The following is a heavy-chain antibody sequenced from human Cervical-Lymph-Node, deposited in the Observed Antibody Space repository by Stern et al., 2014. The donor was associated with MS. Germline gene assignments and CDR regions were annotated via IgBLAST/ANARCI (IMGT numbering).Heavy chain of an antibody. CDR3: ARHQAGIAAD. V-gene: IGHV1-69*01. Sequence: VQLVQSGAEVKKTGSSVKVSCKASGDTFSSLDIGWVRQAPGQGPEGLGGTTPLFGTAHYAQNFQGRVPFSADDSTSTTYMELNSLRSEDTAVYYCARHQAGIAADWGQGTLVTVSS. CDR2: TTPLFGTA. CDR1: GDTFSSLD. J-gene: IGHJ4*02. D-gene: IGHD6-13*01.